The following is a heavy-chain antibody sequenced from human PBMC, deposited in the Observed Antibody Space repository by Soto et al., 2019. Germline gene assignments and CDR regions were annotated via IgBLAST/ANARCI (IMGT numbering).Heavy chain of an antibody. CDR1: GDSMSSGNYY. D-gene: IGHD4-17*01. J-gene: IGHJ4*02. V-gene: IGHV4-31*03. CDR2: IDSSGNA. Sequence: QVQLRESGPGLVKPSQTLSLTCTVAGDSMSSGNYYWSWIRQHPGKGLEWIGYIDSSGNAYYTPSLKGRVTLSLDTSKNQFSLKLNSVTAADTAVYYGARAAVTTGGFDFWGQGTLVTVSS. CDR3: ARAAVTTGGFDF.